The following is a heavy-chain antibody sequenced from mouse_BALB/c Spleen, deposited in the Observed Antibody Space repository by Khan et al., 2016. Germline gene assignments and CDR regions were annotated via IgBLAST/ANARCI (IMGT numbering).Heavy chain of an antibody. CDR1: GYTFTNYG. V-gene: IGHV9-3-1*01. J-gene: IGHJ3*01. D-gene: IGHD3-3*01. CDR2: INTYTGEP. Sequence: QIQLVQSGPELKKPGETVKISCKASGYTFTNYGMNWVKQAPGKGLKWMGWINTYTGEPTYADDFKGRFAFSLETSANTAYLQINNLKNEDTATYFCARRGRWFAYWGQGTLVTVSA. CDR3: ARRGRWFAY.